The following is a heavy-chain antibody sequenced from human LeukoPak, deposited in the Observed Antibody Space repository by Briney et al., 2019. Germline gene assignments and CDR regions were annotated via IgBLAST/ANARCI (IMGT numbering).Heavy chain of an antibody. CDR2: ISSSGSTI. CDR3: ARAGNPIFYYYMDV. V-gene: IGHV3-48*03. J-gene: IGHJ6*03. Sequence: PGGSLRLSCAASGFTFSSYEMNWVRQAPGKGLEWVSYISSSGSTIYYADSVKGRFAISRDNAKNTLYLQMNSLRAEDTAVYYCARAGNPIFYYYMDVWGKGITVTVSS. CDR1: GFTFSSYE.